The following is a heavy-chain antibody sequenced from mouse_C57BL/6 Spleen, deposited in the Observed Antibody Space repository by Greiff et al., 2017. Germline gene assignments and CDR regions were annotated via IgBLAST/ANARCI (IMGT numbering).Heavy chain of an antibody. CDR3: ARDDGYRFDY. CDR1: GFTFSSYA. Sequence: DVQLVESGGGLVKPGGSLKLSCAASGFTFSSYAMSWVRQTPEKRLEWVATISDGGSYTYYPDNVKGRFTISRDNAKNNLYLQMSHLKSEDTAMYYCARDDGYRFDYWGQGTTLTVSS. CDR2: ISDGGSYT. V-gene: IGHV5-4*01. J-gene: IGHJ2*01. D-gene: IGHD2-3*01.